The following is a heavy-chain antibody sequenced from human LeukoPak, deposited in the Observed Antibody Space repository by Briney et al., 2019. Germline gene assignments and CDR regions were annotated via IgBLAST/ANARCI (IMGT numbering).Heavy chain of an antibody. D-gene: IGHD2-8*01. CDR2: IKQDASEI. CDR1: GFTFSSYW. CDR3: AREDRYARDY. J-gene: IGHJ4*02. V-gene: IGHV3-7*01. Sequence: GGSLRLSRAASGFTFSSYWMSWVRQAPGKGLEWVANIKQDASEIYYADSVKGRFTSSRDNAKNSLYLQMHSLRAEDTAVYYCAREDRYARDYWGQGTLVTVS.